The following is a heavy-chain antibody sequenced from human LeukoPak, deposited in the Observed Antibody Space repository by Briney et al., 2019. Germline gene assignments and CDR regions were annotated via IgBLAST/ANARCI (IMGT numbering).Heavy chain of an antibody. CDR2: MYYSGST. V-gene: IGHV4-39*01. J-gene: IGHJ5*02. CDR1: GGSISTSNYY. Sequence: PSGTLSLTCAVSGGSISTSNYYWGYIRQSPGKGLEWIGSMYYSGSTYYNPSLKSRVTISVDTSKNQFSLKLSSVTAADTAVYYCARSGSDLGRFDPWGQGTLVTVSS. CDR3: ARSGSDLGRFDP. D-gene: IGHD6-25*01.